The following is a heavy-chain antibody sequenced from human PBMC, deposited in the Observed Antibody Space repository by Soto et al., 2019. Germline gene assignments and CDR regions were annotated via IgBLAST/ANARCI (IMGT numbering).Heavy chain of an antibody. D-gene: IGHD1-26*01. CDR2: INAGNDNT. Sequence: ASVKVSCKASGYTFTSYAMHWVRQAPGQRLEWMGWINAGNDNTKYSQKFQGRVTITRDTSASTAYMELSSLRSEDTAVYYCARGFRVEGAYGAGALFDYWAQGTLVTVSS. CDR1: GYTFTSYA. V-gene: IGHV1-3*01. CDR3: ARGFRVEGAYGAGALFDY. J-gene: IGHJ4*02.